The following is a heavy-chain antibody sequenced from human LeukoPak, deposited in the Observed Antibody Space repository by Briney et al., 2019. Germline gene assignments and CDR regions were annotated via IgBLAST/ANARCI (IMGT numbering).Heavy chain of an antibody. CDR1: GFTFSRYG. D-gene: IGHD3-16*01. Sequence: GGSLRLSCTASGFTFSRYGIHWVRQAPGRGLEWVALMSYDENNDYYADSVKGRCTISRDNSKNTLYLQMNNLRAEDTAVYYCARESPQGGFDYWGQGTLVTVSS. CDR2: MSYDENND. J-gene: IGHJ4*02. CDR3: ARESPQGGFDY. V-gene: IGHV3-30*03.